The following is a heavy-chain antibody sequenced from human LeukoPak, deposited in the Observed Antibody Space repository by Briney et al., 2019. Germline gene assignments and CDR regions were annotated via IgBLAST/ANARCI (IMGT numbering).Heavy chain of an antibody. D-gene: IGHD5-12*01. J-gene: IGHJ5*02. CDR2: INHSGST. CDR1: GGSFSGYY. Sequence: PSETLSLTCAVYGGSFSGYYWSWIRQPPGKGLEWIGEINHSGSTNYNPSLKSRVTISVDTSKNQFSLKLSSVTAADTAVYYCATFHLIPRYSGYETRNWFDPWGQGTLVTVSS. V-gene: IGHV4-34*01. CDR3: ATFHLIPRYSGYETRNWFDP.